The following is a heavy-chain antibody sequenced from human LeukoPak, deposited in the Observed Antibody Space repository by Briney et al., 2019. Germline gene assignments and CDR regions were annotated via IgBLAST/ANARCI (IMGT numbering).Heavy chain of an antibody. CDR3: AREPPFD. V-gene: IGHV3-30-3*01. Sequence: GSLRLSCAASGFTFSSYAMHWVRQAPGKGLEWVAVISYDGSNKYYADSVKGRFTISRDNSKNTLYLQMNSLRAEDTAVYYCAREPPFDWGQGTLVTVSS. D-gene: IGHD3-3*01. J-gene: IGHJ4*02. CDR2: ISYDGSNK. CDR1: GFTFSSYA.